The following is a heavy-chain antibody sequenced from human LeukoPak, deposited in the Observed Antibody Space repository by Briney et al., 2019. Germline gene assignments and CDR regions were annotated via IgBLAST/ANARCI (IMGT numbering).Heavy chain of an antibody. D-gene: IGHD3-10*01. Sequence: GGSLRLSCAASRFTFHDSAFHWVRQAPGKGLEWVAGIGFRIDNVDYADSVKGRFTISRDNAKNSLYLQMDSLRAEDTAFYYCAKDNGSGWLGEFAFDYWGQGILVTVSS. CDR2: IGFRIDNV. J-gene: IGHJ4*02. V-gene: IGHV3-9*01. CDR1: RFTFHDSA. CDR3: AKDNGSGWLGEFAFDY.